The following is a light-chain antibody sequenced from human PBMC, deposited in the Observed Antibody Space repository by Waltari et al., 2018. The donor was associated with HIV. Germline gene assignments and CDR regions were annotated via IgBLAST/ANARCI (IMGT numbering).Light chain of an antibody. CDR3: QSRDDSGAHVI. Sequence: SLGLTQPPSVSVSPGETAEITCSGEILSDQYVYWYQVKPGQAPVTLIYRYNEGPFRIPERFSGFSAGTEVALTISGVQAEDEADYFCQSRDDSGAHVIFGGGTRVTVL. CDR1: ILSDQY. V-gene: IGLV3-25*03. CDR2: RYN. J-gene: IGLJ2*01.